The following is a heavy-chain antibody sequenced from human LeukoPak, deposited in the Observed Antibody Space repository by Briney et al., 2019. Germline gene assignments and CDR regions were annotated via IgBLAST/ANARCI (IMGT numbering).Heavy chain of an antibody. V-gene: IGHV1-69*05. Sequence: SVKVSCKASGGTFSSYAISWVRQAPGQGLEWMGGIIPIFGTANYAQKFQGRVTITTDEPTSTAYMELSSLRSEDTAVYYCARGEGISSTSIDYWGQGTLVTVSS. CDR1: GGTFSSYA. CDR3: ARGEGISSTSIDY. D-gene: IGHD2-15*01. J-gene: IGHJ4*02. CDR2: IIPIFGTA.